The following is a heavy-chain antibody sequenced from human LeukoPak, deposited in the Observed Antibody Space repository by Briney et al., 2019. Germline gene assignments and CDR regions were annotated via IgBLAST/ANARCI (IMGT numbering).Heavy chain of an antibody. D-gene: IGHD6-13*01. CDR1: GRSINTYY. J-gene: IGHJ4*02. Sequence: SDTQSLTCTVSGRSINTYYWLCIRHPPGKAREGIGYNYHSGSTDYDPALKSRVTISVDTSKNHFSLRLSSVTAADTAVYYCARIRNRPASGLFYFDSWGQGTLVTVSS. CDR2: NYHSGST. CDR3: ARIRNRPASGLFYFDS. V-gene: IGHV4-59*07.